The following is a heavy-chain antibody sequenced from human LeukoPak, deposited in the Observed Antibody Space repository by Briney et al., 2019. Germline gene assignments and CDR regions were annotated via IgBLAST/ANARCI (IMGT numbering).Heavy chain of an antibody. J-gene: IGHJ4*02. Sequence: GGSLRLSCAASGFTFSSYGMSWVRQAPGKGLEWVGFIRSKIYGGTPEYAASVKGRFTISRDDSKGIAYLQMNSLKTEDTAVYYCTRDQTPYYWGQGTLVTVSS. CDR2: IRSKIYGGTP. CDR1: GFTFSSYG. CDR3: TRDQTPYY. V-gene: IGHV3-49*04.